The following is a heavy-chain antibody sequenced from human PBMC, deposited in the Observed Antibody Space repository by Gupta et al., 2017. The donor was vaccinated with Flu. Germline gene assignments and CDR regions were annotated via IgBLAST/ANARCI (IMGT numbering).Heavy chain of an antibody. J-gene: IGHJ4*02. CDR2: INAGNGNT. Sequence: QVQLVQSGAEVKKPGASVKVSCKASGYTFTSYAMHWVRQAPGQRLEWMGWINAGNGNTKYSQKFQGRVTITRDTSASTAYMELSSLRSEDTAVYYCARCDVGPKTGAVAGSCDYWGQGTLVTVSS. CDR3: ARCDVGPKTGAVAGSCDY. CDR1: GYTFTSYA. V-gene: IGHV1-3*01. D-gene: IGHD6-19*01.